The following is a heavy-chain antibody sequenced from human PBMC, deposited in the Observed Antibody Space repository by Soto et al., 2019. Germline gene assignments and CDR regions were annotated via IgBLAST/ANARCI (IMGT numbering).Heavy chain of an antibody. D-gene: IGHD6-13*01. CDR2: IYYSGST. Sequence: PSETLSLTCTVSGGSVSSGSYYWSWIRQPPGKGLEWIGYIYYSGSTNYNPSLKSRVTISVVTSKNQFSLKLSSVTAADTAVYYCARDEIAGYYYYGMDVWGQGTTVTVSS. CDR3: ARDEIAGYYYYGMDV. J-gene: IGHJ6*02. CDR1: GGSVSSGSYY. V-gene: IGHV4-61*01.